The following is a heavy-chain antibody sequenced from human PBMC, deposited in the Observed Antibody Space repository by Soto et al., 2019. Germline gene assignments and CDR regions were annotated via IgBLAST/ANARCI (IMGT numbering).Heavy chain of an antibody. J-gene: IGHJ4*02. V-gene: IGHV3-30*18. CDR1: GFTFSSYG. CDR2: ISYDGSNK. CDR3: AKDFLRTGTDDY. Sequence: PGGSLRLSCAASGFTFSSYGMHWVRQAPGKGLEWVAVISYDGSNKYYADSVKGRFTISRDNSKNTLYLQMNSLRAEDTAVYYCAKDFLRTGTDDYWGQGTLVTVSS. D-gene: IGHD1-7*01.